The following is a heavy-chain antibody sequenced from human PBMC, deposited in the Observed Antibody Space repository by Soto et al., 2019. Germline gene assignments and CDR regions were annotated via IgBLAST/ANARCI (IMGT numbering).Heavy chain of an antibody. D-gene: IGHD6-6*01. V-gene: IGHV4-34*01. J-gene: IGHJ4*02. CDR2: INRSGRT. CDR3: ARTSSFDY. Sequence: SETLSLTCAVYVGSFSCYYWSWIRQPPGKWLEWIGGINRSGRTNXXPSLKSRVXISVETSENQFXLKLSXFTSADTAVYYCARTSSFDYWCQGTLVTVSS. CDR1: VGSFSCYY.